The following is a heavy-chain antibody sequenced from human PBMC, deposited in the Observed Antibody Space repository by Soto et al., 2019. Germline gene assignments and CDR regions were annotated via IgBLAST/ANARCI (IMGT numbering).Heavy chain of an antibody. CDR1: GGSFSGYY. V-gene: IGHV4-34*01. CDR3: ARVKITIFGVVIMRYYGMDV. CDR2: INHSGST. J-gene: IGHJ6*02. Sequence: PSETLSLTCAVYGGSFSGYYWSWIRQPPGKGLEWIGEINHSGSTNYNPSLKSRVTISVDTSKNQFSLKLSSVTAADTAVYYCARVKITIFGVVIMRYYGMDVWGQGTTVTVSS. D-gene: IGHD3-3*01.